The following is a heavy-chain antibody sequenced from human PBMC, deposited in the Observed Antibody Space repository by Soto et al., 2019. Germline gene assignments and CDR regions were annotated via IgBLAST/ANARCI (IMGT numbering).Heavy chain of an antibody. D-gene: IGHD6-6*01. V-gene: IGHV3-7*01. CDR3: ARDISSSSSPANYYFDY. J-gene: IGHJ4*02. Sequence: GGSLRLSCAASGFTFSSYWMSWVRQAPGKGLEWVANIKQDGSEKYYVDSVKGRFTISRDNAKNSLYLQMNSLRAEDTAVYYCARDISSSSSPANYYFDYWGQGTLVTVSS. CDR1: GFTFSSYW. CDR2: IKQDGSEK.